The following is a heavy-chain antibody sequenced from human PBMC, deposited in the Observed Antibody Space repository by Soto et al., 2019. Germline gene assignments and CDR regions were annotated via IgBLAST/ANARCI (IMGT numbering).Heavy chain of an antibody. CDR1: GSTFSSYA. CDR3: ARNPTYYDSPTD. J-gene: IGHJ3*01. Sequence: GGSLRLSCAASGSTFSSYAMSWVRQGPGKGLEWISAINGNGGDTYYAESVKGRFTISRDNSKNTLYLQMNSLRAEDTAVYYCARNPTYYDSPTDWGQGTMVTVSS. V-gene: IGHV3-23*01. CDR2: INGNGGDT. D-gene: IGHD3-22*01.